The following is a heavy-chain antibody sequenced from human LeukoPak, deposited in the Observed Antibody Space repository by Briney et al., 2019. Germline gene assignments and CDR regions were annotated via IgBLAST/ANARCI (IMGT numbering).Heavy chain of an antibody. CDR2: ISGSGGST. Sequence: QTGGSLRLSCAASGFTFSSYAMSWVRQAPGKGLEWVSAISGSGGSTYYADSVKGRFTISRDNSKNTLYLQMNSLRAEDTAVYYCAKDKEYGYSWLYYFDYWGQGTLVTVSS. CDR3: AKDKEYGYSWLYYFDY. D-gene: IGHD5-18*01. V-gene: IGHV3-23*01. J-gene: IGHJ4*02. CDR1: GFTFSSYA.